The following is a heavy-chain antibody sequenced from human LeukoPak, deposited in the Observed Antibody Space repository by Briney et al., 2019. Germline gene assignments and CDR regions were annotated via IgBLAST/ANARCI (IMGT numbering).Heavy chain of an antibody. D-gene: IGHD5-24*01. J-gene: IGHJ5*02. CDR2: TYYRSKWFY. CDR1: GDSVSSNSAV. V-gene: IGHV6-1*01. CDR3: ARVLTQEGWWSDP. Sequence: SQTLSLTCAISGDSVSSNSAVWNWIRQSPSRGLEWLGRTYYRSKWFYDYAESVKSRVAINPDTSKNQFSLHLNSVTPEDTAVYYCARVLTQEGWWSDPWGQGTLVTVSS.